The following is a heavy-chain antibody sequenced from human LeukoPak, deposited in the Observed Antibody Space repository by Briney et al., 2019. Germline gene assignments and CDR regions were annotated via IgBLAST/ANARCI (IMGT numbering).Heavy chain of an antibody. CDR2: IYYSGST. D-gene: IGHD1-7*01. CDR1: GGSISSSSYY. Sequence: PSETLSLTCTVSGGSISSSSYYWGWIRQPPGKGLEWIGSIYYSGSTYYNPSLKSRVTISVDTSKNQFSLKLSSVTAADTAVYYCARDGGTGTTYDYWGQGTLVTVSS. V-gene: IGHV4-39*07. J-gene: IGHJ4*02. CDR3: ARDGGTGTTYDY.